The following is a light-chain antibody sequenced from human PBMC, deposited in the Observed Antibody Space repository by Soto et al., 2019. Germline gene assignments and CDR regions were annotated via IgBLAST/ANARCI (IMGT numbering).Light chain of an antibody. J-gene: IGLJ1*01. CDR1: SSDVGGYTY. CDR3: SSYTSSSTYV. CDR2: EVI. V-gene: IGLV2-14*01. Sequence: QSVLTQPASVSGSPGQSITISCTGTSSDVGGYTYVSWYQHHPGKAPKLIIYEVINRPSGVSNRFSGSKSDSTASLTISGLQAEDGADYYCSSYTSSSTYVFGTGTKVTVL.